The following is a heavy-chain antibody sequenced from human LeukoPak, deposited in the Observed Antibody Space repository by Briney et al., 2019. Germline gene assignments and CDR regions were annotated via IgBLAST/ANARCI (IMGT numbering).Heavy chain of an antibody. CDR2: IIPIFGTP. D-gene: IGHD6-13*01. V-gene: IGHV1-69*13. Sequence: GASVKVSCKASGGTFISYAISWVRQAPGQGLDWMGGIIPIFGTPNYAQKFQGRVTITADESTSSAYMELSSLRSEDTAVYYCATAARYSSSWPNNWFDPWGQGTLVTVSS. CDR1: GGTFISYA. J-gene: IGHJ5*02. CDR3: ATAARYSSSWPNNWFDP.